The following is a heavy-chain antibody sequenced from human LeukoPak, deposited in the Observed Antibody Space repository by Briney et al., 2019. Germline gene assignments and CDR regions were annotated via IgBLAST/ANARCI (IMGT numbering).Heavy chain of an antibody. CDR2: ISSNGGST. Sequence: GGSLRLSCAASGFTFSSYAMHWVRQAPGKGLEYVSAISSNGGSTYYANSVKGRFTISRDNSKNTLYLQMGSLRAEDMAVYYCASSLCGGDCYRGGDYHYYMDVWGKGTTVTVSS. CDR3: ASSLCGGDCYRGGDYHYYMDV. D-gene: IGHD2-21*02. CDR1: GFTFSSYA. V-gene: IGHV3-64*01. J-gene: IGHJ6*03.